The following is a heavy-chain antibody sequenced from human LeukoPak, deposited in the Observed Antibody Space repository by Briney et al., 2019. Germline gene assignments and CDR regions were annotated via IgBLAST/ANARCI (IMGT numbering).Heavy chain of an antibody. Sequence: PGGSLRLSCAASGFTFSSYAMSWVRQAPGKGLEWVSAISGSGGSTYYADSVKGRFTISRDNSKNTLYLQMNSLRAEDTAVYYCVKPAYSGGSRGLFDYWGQGTLVTVSS. CDR3: VKPAYSGGSRGLFDY. CDR2: ISGSGGST. J-gene: IGHJ4*02. D-gene: IGHD2-15*01. CDR1: GFTFSSYA. V-gene: IGHV3-23*01.